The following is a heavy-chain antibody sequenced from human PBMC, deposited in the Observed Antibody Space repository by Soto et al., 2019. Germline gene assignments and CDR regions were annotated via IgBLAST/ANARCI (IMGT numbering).Heavy chain of an antibody. J-gene: IGHJ4*02. D-gene: IGHD3-22*01. CDR3: AKDLDYYDSSGYYGY. V-gene: IGHV3-30*18. Sequence: GGSLRLSCAASGFTFSSYGMHWVRQAPGKGLEWVAVISYDGSNKYYADSVKGRFTISRDNSKNTLYLQINSLRAEDTAVYYCAKDLDYYDSSGYYGYWGQGT. CDR2: ISYDGSNK. CDR1: GFTFSSYG.